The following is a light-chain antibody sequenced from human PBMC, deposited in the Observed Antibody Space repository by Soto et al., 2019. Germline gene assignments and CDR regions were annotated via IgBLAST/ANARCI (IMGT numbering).Light chain of an antibody. CDR3: AAWDDSLGADV. CDR2: TNN. J-gene: IGLJ1*01. V-gene: IGLV1-44*01. CDR1: NSNIGTNT. Sequence: QSVLTQPPSASATPGQRATISCSGSNSNIGTNTVNWYQQLPGTAPRLLIYTNNQRPSGVPQRFSGSKTGTSASLAIGGLQSEDGADYYCAAWDDSLGADVFGTGTKVTVL.